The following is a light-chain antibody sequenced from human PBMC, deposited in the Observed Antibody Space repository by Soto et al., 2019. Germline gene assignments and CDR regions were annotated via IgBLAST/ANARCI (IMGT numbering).Light chain of an antibody. CDR3: QQLNSYPPVT. CDR2: AAS. CDR1: QGISSH. Sequence: DIQLTQSPSFLSASVGDRVTITCRASQGISSHLAWYQQKVGKAPKLLIYAASTLQSGVPSRFSGSGSGTEFTLTISSLQPEDFATYYGQQLNSYPPVTFGPGTKVDIK. J-gene: IGKJ3*01. V-gene: IGKV1-9*01.